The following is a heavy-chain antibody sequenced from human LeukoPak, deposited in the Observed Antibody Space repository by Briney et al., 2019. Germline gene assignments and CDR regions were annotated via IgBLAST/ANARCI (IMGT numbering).Heavy chain of an antibody. D-gene: IGHD5-18*01. J-gene: IGHJ4*02. CDR1: GGSISSGGYY. Sequence: PSETLSLTCTVSGGSISSGGYYWSWIRQHPGKGLEWIGYIYYSGSTYYNPSLKGRVTISVDTSKNQFSLKLSSVTAADTAVYYCARSGYSYGTGDYWGQGTLVTVSS. CDR2: IYYSGST. V-gene: IGHV4-31*03. CDR3: ARSGYSYGTGDY.